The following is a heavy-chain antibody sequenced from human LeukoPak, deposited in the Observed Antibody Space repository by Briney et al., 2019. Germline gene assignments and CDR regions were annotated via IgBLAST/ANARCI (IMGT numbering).Heavy chain of an antibody. CDR3: ARGIAAAGRGNWFDP. J-gene: IGHJ5*02. Sequence: SETLSLTCTVSGGSISSGGYYWSWIRQHPGKGLEGIGYIYYSGSTYYNPSLKSRATISVDTSKNQFSLKLSSVTAADTAVYYCARGIAAAGRGNWFDPWGQGTLVTVSS. V-gene: IGHV4-31*03. CDR1: GGSISSGGYY. CDR2: IYYSGST. D-gene: IGHD6-13*01.